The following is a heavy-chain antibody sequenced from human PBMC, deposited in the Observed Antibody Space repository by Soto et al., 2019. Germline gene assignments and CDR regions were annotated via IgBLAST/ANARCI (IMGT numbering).Heavy chain of an antibody. V-gene: IGHV3-33*08. CDR2: IWYDGSKK. Sequence: GGSLRLSCAASGFTFSSYAVSWVRQAPGKGLEWVALIWYDGSKKYYADSVKGRFTISRDNSKNTLYLQMNSLTVEDTAVYYCARGNGHTDYWGQGTLVTVSS. J-gene: IGHJ4*02. CDR3: ARGNGHTDY. D-gene: IGHD2-2*02. CDR1: GFTFSSYA.